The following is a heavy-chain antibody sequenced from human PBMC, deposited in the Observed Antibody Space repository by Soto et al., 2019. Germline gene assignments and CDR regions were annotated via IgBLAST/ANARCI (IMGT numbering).Heavy chain of an antibody. V-gene: IGHV4-61*01. CDR2: IFFTGAT. CDR1: GDSVTFGHHY. J-gene: IGHJ6*02. CDR3: ARARSDSAGSSIGRRLDV. D-gene: IGHD2-2*01. Sequence: QVQLQASGPGLVKPSGTLSLICIVSGDSVTFGHHYWSWIRQPPGKGLEWIGHIFFTGATNYSPSLKRRVTMSVESSKSQFSLNLTSVTAAYSAIYYCARARSDSAGSSIGRRLDVWGQGTTVTVSS.